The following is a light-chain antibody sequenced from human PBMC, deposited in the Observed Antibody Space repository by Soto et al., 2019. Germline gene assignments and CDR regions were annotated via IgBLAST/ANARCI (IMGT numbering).Light chain of an antibody. CDR3: HQSGGPPRT. V-gene: IGKV3-20*01. CDR2: GAS. J-gene: IGKJ1*01. Sequence: EIVLAQAPGTLSLSPGERATLSCRASQSVTSNSLAWYQQKPGQAPRLLIYGASNRVTGTPARFSGSASGTEFTFTIPRLEPEDFVVYHCHQSGGPPRTFGQGTKLEIK. CDR1: QSVTSNS.